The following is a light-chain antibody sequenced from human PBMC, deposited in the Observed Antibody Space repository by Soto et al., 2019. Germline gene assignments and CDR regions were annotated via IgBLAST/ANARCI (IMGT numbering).Light chain of an antibody. Sequence: HSPSALSVTPGAIAPLSSSASQSVSSNLAWYQQKPGQAPRLLIHDASNRATGIPARFSGSGSGTDFTLTISSLEPEDFAVYYCQQRSNWPPSITVGQGTRLDI. CDR2: DAS. V-gene: IGKV3-11*01. CDR1: QSVSSN. J-gene: IGKJ5*01. CDR3: QQRSNWPPSIT.